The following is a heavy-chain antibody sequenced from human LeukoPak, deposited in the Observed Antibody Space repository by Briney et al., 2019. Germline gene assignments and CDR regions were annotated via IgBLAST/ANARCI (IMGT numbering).Heavy chain of an antibody. CDR2: AYYSGHT. Sequence: SETLSLTCTVSGGSISDNYWSWIRQPPGKGLEWIGYAYYSGHTNYNSSLNSRVTMSLDTSKSQFSLRLSSVTAADTAVYFCARHPFATPFDYWGPGTLVTVSS. D-gene: IGHD2-15*01. V-gene: IGHV4-59*08. CDR3: ARHPFATPFDY. J-gene: IGHJ4*02. CDR1: GGSISDNY.